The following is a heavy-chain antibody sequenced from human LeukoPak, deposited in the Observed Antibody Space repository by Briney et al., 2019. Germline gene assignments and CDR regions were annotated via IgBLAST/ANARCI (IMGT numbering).Heavy chain of an antibody. CDR3: ATSRALVVVPAAICFDY. J-gene: IGHJ4*02. D-gene: IGHD2-2*01. V-gene: IGHV1-69*13. CDR2: IIPIFGTA. Sequence: SVKVSCKASGGTFSGYAISWVRQAPGQGLEWMGGIIPIFGTANYAQKFQGRVTITADESTSTAYMELSSLRSEDTAVYYCATSRALVVVPAAICFDYWGQGTLVTVSS. CDR1: GGTFSGYA.